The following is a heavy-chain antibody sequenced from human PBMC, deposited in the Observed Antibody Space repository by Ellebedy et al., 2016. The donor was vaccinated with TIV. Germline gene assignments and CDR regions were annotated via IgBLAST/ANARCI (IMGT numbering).Heavy chain of an antibody. CDR1: GFTFSDYY. J-gene: IGHJ6*02. CDR2: IISSGSTI. CDR3: ARDPRARGYCSSTSCPRYYYYGMDV. V-gene: IGHV3-11*01. D-gene: IGHD2-2*01. Sequence: GGSLRLXXAASGFTFSDYYMSWIRQAPGKGLEWVSYIISSGSTIYYADSVKGRFTISRDNAKNSLYLQMNSLRAEDTSVYYCARDPRARGYCSSTSCPRYYYYGMDVWGQGTTVTVSS.